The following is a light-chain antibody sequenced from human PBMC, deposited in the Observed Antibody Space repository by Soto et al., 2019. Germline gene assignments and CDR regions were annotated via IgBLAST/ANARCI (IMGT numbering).Light chain of an antibody. J-gene: IGKJ4*01. CDR3: QQCYSRPLT. CDR1: QSVLHSSNNINY. Sequence: DIVMTQSPDSLAVPLGERATITCKSSQSVLHSSNNINYLSWYQQKPGQPPTVLISRASTRESGVPDRFTGSGSATDFTLTISNLQAEDVAVYYCQQCYSRPLTFGGGTKVEIK. V-gene: IGKV4-1*01. CDR2: RAS.